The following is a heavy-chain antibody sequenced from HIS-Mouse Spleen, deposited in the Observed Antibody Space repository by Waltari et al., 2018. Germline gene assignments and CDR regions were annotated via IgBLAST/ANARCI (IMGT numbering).Heavy chain of an antibody. CDR2: SSVSGGST. CDR1: GFTFSSYA. Sequence: EVQLLESGGGLVQPGGSLRLSCAASGFTFSSYAMGWVREAPGKGVEGVAASSVSGGSTYYADSVKGRFTISRDNSKNTLYLQMNSLRAEDTAVYYCAPPGYWGQGTLVTVSS. CDR3: APPGY. J-gene: IGHJ4*02. V-gene: IGHV3-23*01.